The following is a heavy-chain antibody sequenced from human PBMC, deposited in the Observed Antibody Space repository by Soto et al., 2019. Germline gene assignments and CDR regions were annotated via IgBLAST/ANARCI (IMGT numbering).Heavy chain of an antibody. D-gene: IGHD2-8*01. J-gene: IGHJ5*02. CDR3: ARDNGMAGSFDP. CDR1: GFTFSSYS. CDR2: ITSSSTTI. Sequence: GGSLRLSCAASGFTFSSYSMNWARQAPGKGLEWIAYITSSSTTIFYADSVKGRFTISRDNAKGSLYLQMNSLRDEDTAVYYCARDNGMAGSFDPWGQGTLVTVSS. V-gene: IGHV3-48*02.